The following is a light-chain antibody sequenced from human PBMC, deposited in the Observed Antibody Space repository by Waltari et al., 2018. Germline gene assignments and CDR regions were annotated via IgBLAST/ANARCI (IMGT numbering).Light chain of an antibody. CDR2: QVR. Sequence: QSALTQPASVSGSPGQSITIPCTGTSSDVGSYNYVSWYQHHPGKAPKILIYQVRNRPSGVSNRLSGSKSGNTASLTISGLQAEDEGDYYCSSYTTSGTFVFGGGTKLTVL. CDR1: SSDVGSYNY. J-gene: IGLJ2*01. V-gene: IGLV2-14*01. CDR3: SSYTTSGTFV.